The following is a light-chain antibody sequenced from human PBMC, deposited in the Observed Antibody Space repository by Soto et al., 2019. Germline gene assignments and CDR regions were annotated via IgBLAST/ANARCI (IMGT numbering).Light chain of an antibody. CDR3: QQYGSSGT. CDR2: GST. J-gene: IGKJ1*01. Sequence: EIVLTQSPGTLSLSPGERATLSCRASQSVSNNYLAWYQQKPDQAPRLLIYGSTNRATGLPDRFSGSGSGTDFTFTISRLEAEVSAEYYCQQYGSSGTFGQGTKVEIK. CDR1: QSVSNNY. V-gene: IGKV3-20*01.